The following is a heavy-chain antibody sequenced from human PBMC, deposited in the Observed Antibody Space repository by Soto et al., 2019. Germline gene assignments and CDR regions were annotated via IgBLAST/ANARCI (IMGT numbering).Heavy chain of an antibody. V-gene: IGHV4-31*03. CDR1: GGSISSGGYY. Sequence: TLSLTCTVSGGSISSGGYYWSWIRQHPGKGLEWIGYIYYSGSTYYNPSLKSRVTISVDTSKNQSSLKLSSVTAADTAVYYCARAKRITIFGVVILAQQQYYFDYWGQGTLVTVSS. D-gene: IGHD3-3*01. CDR3: ARAKRITIFGVVILAQQQYYFDY. J-gene: IGHJ4*02. CDR2: IYYSGST.